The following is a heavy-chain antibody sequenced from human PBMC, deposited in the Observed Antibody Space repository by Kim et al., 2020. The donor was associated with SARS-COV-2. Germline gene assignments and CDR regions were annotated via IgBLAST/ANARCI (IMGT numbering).Heavy chain of an antibody. J-gene: IGHJ6*02. D-gene: IGHD4-17*01. CDR3: ARGLTVTTQYYYNYYGMDV. CDR2: INPSGGST. Sequence: ASVKVSCKASGYTFTSYYMHWVRQAPGQGLEWMGIINPSGGSTSYAQKFQGRVTMTRDTSTSTVYMELSSLRSEDTAVYYCARGLTVTTQYYYNYYGMDVWGRGTTVTVSS. CDR1: GYTFTSYY. V-gene: IGHV1-46*03.